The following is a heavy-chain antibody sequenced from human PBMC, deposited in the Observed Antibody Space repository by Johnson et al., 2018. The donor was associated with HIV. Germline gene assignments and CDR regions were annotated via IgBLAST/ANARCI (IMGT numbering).Heavy chain of an antibody. V-gene: IGHV3-30*03. CDR3: ARDRSDIFAFDI. D-gene: IGHD1-26*01. CDR1: GFTFSSYG. CDR2: ISYDGSNK. Sequence: QVQLVESGGGVVQPGRSLRLSCAASGFTFSSYGMHWVRQAPGKGLEWVAVISYDGSNKYYADSVKGRFTISRDNSKNTLYLQMNSLRAEDTAVYYCARDRSDIFAFDIWGQGTMVTVSS. J-gene: IGHJ3*02.